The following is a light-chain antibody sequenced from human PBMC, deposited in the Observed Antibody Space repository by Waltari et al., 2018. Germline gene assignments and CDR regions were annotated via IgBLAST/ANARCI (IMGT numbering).Light chain of an antibody. V-gene: IGKV3-11*01. CDR2: DAS. J-gene: IGKJ4*01. Sequence: EIVLTQSPATLSLSPGERATPSSRASQRVRSYLGWYQQKHGQAPRLLIYDASNRATGIPARFSGSGSGTDFTLTISSLEFEDFAVYYCQQRANWPLTFGGGTKVEIK. CDR1: QRVRSY. CDR3: QQRANWPLT.